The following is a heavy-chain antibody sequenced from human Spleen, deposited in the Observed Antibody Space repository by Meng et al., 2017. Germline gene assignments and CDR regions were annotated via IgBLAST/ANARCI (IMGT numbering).Heavy chain of an antibody. Sequence: SVKVSCKASGYTFTSYGISWVRQAPGQGLEWMGRIIPILGIANYAQKFQGRVTITADKSTSTAYMELSSLRSEDTAVYYCARAGDYGDYPDYWGQGTLVTVSS. J-gene: IGHJ4*02. D-gene: IGHD4-17*01. CDR3: ARAGDYGDYPDY. CDR2: IIPILGIA. V-gene: IGHV1-69*04. CDR1: GYTFTSYG.